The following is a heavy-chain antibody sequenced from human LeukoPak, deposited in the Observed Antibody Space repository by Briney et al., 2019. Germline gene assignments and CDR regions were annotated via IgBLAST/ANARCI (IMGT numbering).Heavy chain of an antibody. CDR1: GGSISSYY. V-gene: IGHV4-59*01. Sequence: PSETLSLTCTVSGGSISSYYWSWIRQPPGKGLEWIGYIYCSGSTNYNPSLKSRVTISVDTSKNQFSLKLNSVTAADTAVYYCARVSGYDWESFYDYWGQGTLVTVSS. J-gene: IGHJ4*02. CDR2: IYCSGST. CDR3: ARVSGYDWESFYDY. D-gene: IGHD5-12*01.